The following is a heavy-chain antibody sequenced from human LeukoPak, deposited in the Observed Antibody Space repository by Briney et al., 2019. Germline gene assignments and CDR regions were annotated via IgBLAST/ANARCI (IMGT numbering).Heavy chain of an antibody. CDR2: ISAYNGNT. CDR1: GYTFTSYG. V-gene: IGHV1-18*01. J-gene: IGHJ4*02. Sequence: ASVKVSCKASGYTFTSYGISWVRQAPGQGLEWMGWISAYNGNTNYAQKLQGRVTMTTDTSTSTAYMELRSLRSDDTAVYYCARSYDFWSGSPRPIFDYWGQGTLVTVSS. CDR3: ARSYDFWSGSPRPIFDY. D-gene: IGHD3-3*01.